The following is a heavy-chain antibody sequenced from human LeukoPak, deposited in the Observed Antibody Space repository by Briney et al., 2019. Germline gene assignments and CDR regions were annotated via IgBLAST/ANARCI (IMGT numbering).Heavy chain of an antibody. CDR1: GFTFSDYY. CDR2: ISGSGGST. J-gene: IGHJ4*02. D-gene: IGHD1-26*01. V-gene: IGHV3-23*01. CDR3: AKVGGSYYAFDY. Sequence: HPGGSLRLSCAASGFTFSDYYMSWIRQAPGKGLEWVSAISGSGGSTYYADSVKGRLTISRDNSKNTLYLQMNSLRAEDTAVYYCAKVGGSYYAFDYWGQGTLVTVSS.